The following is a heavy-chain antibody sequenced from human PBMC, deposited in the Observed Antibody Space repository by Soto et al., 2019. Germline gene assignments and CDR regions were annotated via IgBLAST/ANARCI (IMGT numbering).Heavy chain of an antibody. CDR3: ARESRGDFWSGYFVEYYYYGMDV. J-gene: IGHJ6*02. CDR2: IYYSGST. Sequence: TLSLTCTVSGVSISSGGYYWSWIRHHPGKGLEWIGYIYYSGSTYYNPSLKSRVTISVDTSKNQFSLKLSSVTAADTAVYYCARESRGDFWSGYFVEYYYYGMDVWGQGTTVTVSS. D-gene: IGHD3-3*01. V-gene: IGHV4-31*03. CDR1: GVSISSGGYY.